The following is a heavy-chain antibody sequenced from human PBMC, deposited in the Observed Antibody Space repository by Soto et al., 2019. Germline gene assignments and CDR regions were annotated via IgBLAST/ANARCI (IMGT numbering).Heavy chain of an antibody. D-gene: IGHD1-26*01. CDR3: AKSSSGSPLFDY. CDR2: ISGSGGST. Sequence: GGSLRLSCAASGFTFSSYAMSWVHQAPGKGLEWVSAISGSGGSTYYADSVKGRFTISRDNSKNTLYLQMNSLRAEDTAVYYCAKSSSGSPLFDYWGQGTLVTVSS. V-gene: IGHV3-23*01. CDR1: GFTFSSYA. J-gene: IGHJ4*02.